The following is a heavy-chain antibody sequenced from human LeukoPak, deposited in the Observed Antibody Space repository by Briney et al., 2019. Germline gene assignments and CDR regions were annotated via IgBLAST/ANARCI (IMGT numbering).Heavy chain of an antibody. CDR2: IWYDGSNK. V-gene: IGHV3-33*08. D-gene: IGHD6-6*01. Sequence: GGSLRLSCAASGFTFSSYSMNWVRQAPGKGLEWVAVIWYDGSNKYYADSVKGRFTISRDNSKNTLYLQMNSLRAEDTAVYYCARDSSSSGMDVWGQGTTVTVSS. J-gene: IGHJ6*02. CDR3: ARDSSSSGMDV. CDR1: GFTFSSYS.